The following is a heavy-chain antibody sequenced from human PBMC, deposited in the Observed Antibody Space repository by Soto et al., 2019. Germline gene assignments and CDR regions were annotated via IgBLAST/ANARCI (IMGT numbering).Heavy chain of an antibody. CDR1: GFIFSNYA. V-gene: IGHV3-23*01. CDR2: ISGSGADT. CDR3: AKDTGRGGGSVFDY. Sequence: LRLSCAPSGFIFSNYAMSWVRQARGKGLKWVSAISGSGADTYYTESVKGRFTISRDNFKNTLYLQMNSLRAEDTAVYYCAKDTGRGGGSVFDYWGQGTLVTVSS. D-gene: IGHD2-15*01. J-gene: IGHJ4*02.